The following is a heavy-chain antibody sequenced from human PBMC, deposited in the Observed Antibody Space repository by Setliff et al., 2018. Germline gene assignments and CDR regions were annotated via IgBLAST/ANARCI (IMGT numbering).Heavy chain of an antibody. D-gene: IGHD3-16*01. J-gene: IGHJ3*02. Sequence: PGGSLRLSCAASGFTFSTAWMNWVRQAPGKGLEWVGRIKGKNDGLATDYAAPVKGRFTISRDDSKNTLYLQMNSLKTEDTAVYYCTTDPSTTFGGVIGAAFDIWGQGTMVTVSS. CDR3: TTDPSTTFGGVIGAAFDI. V-gene: IGHV3-15*07. CDR2: IKGKNDGLAT. CDR1: GFTFSTAW.